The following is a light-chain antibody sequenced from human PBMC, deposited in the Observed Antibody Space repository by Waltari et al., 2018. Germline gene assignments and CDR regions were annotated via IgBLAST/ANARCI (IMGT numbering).Light chain of an antibody. CDR3: TSYITSSSTLYV. CDR2: DVH. J-gene: IGLJ1*01. CDR1: SSDVGGYNY. V-gene: IGLV2-14*03. Sequence: QSDLTQPASMSGSPGQSITISCTGTSSDVGGYNYVSWYQQHPGKAPKLIIYDVHYRPSGVSNRFSGSKSGNTASLTISGLQADDEADYYCTSYITSSSTLYVFGTGTKVTVL.